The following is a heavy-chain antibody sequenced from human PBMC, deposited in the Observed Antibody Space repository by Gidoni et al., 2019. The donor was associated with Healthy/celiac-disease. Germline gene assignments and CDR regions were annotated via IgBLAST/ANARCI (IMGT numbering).Heavy chain of an antibody. V-gene: IGHV3-23*01. J-gene: IGHJ4*02. D-gene: IGHD2-2*01. CDR3: AKDLLSSSSTSCFDY. Sequence: GRFTISRDNSKNTLYLQMNSLRAEDTAVYYCAKDLLSSSSTSCFDYWGQGTLVTVSS.